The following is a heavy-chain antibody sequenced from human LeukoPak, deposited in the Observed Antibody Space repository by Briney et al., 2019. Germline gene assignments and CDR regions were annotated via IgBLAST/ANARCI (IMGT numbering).Heavy chain of an antibody. D-gene: IGHD6-13*01. CDR1: GFTFRDYW. CDR3: ARAGGTSWADY. CDR2: VKQDGTEK. V-gene: IGHV3-7*01. J-gene: IGHJ4*02. Sequence: GGSLRLSCEASGFTFRDYWMTWVRQAPGEGLEWVANVKQDGTEKFYVDSVKGRFTISRDNGKNSLYLQMNSLRVEDTAIYYCARAGGTSWADYWGQGTLDTVSS.